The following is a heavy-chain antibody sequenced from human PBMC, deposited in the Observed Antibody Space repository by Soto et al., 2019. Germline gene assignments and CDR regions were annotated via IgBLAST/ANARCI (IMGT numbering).Heavy chain of an antibody. V-gene: IGHV3-30-3*01. J-gene: IGHJ4*02. CDR1: GFTFSTYA. Sequence: QVQLVESGGGVVQPGRSLRLSCAVSGFTFSTYAMHWVRQAPGKGLEWVAVISYDGSNTYYADSVKGRFTISRDNMLYLQMISLRAEDTAVYYCARDQGRSITCQLDYWGQGTLVTVSS. D-gene: IGHD2-2*01. CDR3: ARDQGRSITCQLDY. CDR2: ISYDGSNT.